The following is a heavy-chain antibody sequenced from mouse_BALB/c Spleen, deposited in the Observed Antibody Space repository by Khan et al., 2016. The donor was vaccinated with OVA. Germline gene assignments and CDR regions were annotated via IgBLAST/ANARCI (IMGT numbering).Heavy chain of an antibody. J-gene: IGHJ1*01. Sequence: EVQLQESGPGLVKPSQTVSLTCTVTGISITTRNYRWSWIRPFPGNKLEWIGYIYYSGTITYNPSLTSRATIPRDTSKNHFFLEMNSLTAEDTATYDCARDEYYGYWYFDVWGAGTTVTGSS. D-gene: IGHD1-1*01. CDR1: GISITTRNYR. CDR3: ARDEYYGYWYFDV. V-gene: IGHV3-5*02. CDR2: IYYSGTI.